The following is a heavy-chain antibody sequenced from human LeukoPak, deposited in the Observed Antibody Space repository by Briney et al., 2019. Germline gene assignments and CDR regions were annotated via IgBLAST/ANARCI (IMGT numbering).Heavy chain of an antibody. Sequence: QTGGSLRLSCAASGFTFSSYEMNWVRQAPGKGLEWVSYISSSGSTIYYADSVKGRFTISRDNAKNSLYLQMNSLRAEDTAVYYCARDLILYYYDSSGYYFDYWGQGTLVTVSS. CDR1: GFTFSSYE. CDR2: ISSSGSTI. D-gene: IGHD3-22*01. V-gene: IGHV3-48*03. J-gene: IGHJ4*02. CDR3: ARDLILYYYDSSGYYFDY.